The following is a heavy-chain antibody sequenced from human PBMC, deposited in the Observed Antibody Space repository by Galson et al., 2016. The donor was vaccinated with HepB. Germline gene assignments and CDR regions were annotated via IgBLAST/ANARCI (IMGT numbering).Heavy chain of an antibody. CDR3: AKDAFYYALGSSTH. D-gene: IGHD3-10*01. CDR2: ISGSGGRT. J-gene: IGHJ4*02. Sequence: SLRLSCAASGFTFSSSAMSWVRQAPGKGLEWVSGISGSGGRTSYADAVKGRFTISRDNSKNTLHLQTNSLRAEDTAVYYCAKDAFYYALGSSTHGGQGTLVTGAS. V-gene: IGHV3-23*01. CDR1: GFTFSSSA.